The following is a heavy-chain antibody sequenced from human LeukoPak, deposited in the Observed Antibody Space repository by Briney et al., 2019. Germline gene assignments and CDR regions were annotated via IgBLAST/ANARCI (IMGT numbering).Heavy chain of an antibody. V-gene: IGHV1-69*04. J-gene: IGHJ3*02. D-gene: IGHD5-18*01. CDR3: AAAYIGGAMVTNAFDI. CDR1: GGTFSSYA. Sequence: SVKVSCKASGGTFSSYAISWVRQAPGQGLEWMGRIIPILGIANYAQKFQGRVTITADKSTSTAYMELSSLRSEDTSVYYCAAAYIGGAMVTNAFDIWGQGTMVTVSS. CDR2: IIPILGIA.